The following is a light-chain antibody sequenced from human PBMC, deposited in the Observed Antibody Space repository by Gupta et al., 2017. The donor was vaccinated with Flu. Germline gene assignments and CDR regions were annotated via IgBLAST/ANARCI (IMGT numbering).Light chain of an antibody. V-gene: IGKV1-33*01. CDR2: DAD. CDR3: QHNESCSPIP. J-gene: IGKJ5*01. CDR1: QDICNY. Sequence: DIQLTQSPSSLSASVGDRVTITCQSSQDICNYLKWCQQKPGEAPKHLIYDADNWEARVKSRFSGRGDGKEVTFTISSRQPEDIATYYCQHNESCSPIPFGQGTRLEIK.